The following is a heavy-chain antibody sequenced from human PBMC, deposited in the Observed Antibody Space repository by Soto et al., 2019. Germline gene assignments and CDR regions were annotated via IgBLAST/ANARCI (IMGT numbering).Heavy chain of an antibody. CDR3: ARDPSSSWYATSFDY. Sequence: QVQLVESGGGVVQPGRSLRLSCAASGFSFSSYGMHWVRQAPGKGLEWVAVIWYDGSKKYYADSVKGRFTISRDNSKNTLYLQMNSLRAEDTAVYYCARDPSSSWYATSFDYWGQGTLVTVSS. D-gene: IGHD6-13*01. CDR1: GFSFSSYG. CDR2: IWYDGSKK. V-gene: IGHV3-33*01. J-gene: IGHJ4*02.